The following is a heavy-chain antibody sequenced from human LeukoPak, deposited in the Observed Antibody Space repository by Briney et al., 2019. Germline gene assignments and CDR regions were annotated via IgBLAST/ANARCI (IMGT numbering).Heavy chain of an antibody. CDR3: AKVSDSPYYYDSSDRGAFDI. V-gene: IGHV3-23*01. D-gene: IGHD3-22*01. CDR2: ISGSGGST. CDR1: GFTFSSYA. Sequence: GSLRLSCAASGFTFSSYAMRWVRQAPGKGLEWVSAISGSGGSTYYADSVKGRFTISRDNSKNTLYLQMNSLRAEDTAVYYCAKVSDSPYYYDSSDRGAFDIWGQGTMVTVSS. J-gene: IGHJ3*02.